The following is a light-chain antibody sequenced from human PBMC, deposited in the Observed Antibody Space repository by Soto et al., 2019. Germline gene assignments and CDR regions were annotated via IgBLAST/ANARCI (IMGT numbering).Light chain of an antibody. V-gene: IGLV1-51*02. J-gene: IGLJ2*01. CDR1: SSNIGSNY. Sequence: QSVLTQPPSVSAAPGQKVTISCSGSSSNIGSNYVSWYQQLPGTAPKLLIYENNKRPSGIPDRFSGSKSGTSATLGITGLQTGDEADYYCGTWDNSLSFVALGGGTKVTAL. CDR2: ENN. CDR3: GTWDNSLSFVA.